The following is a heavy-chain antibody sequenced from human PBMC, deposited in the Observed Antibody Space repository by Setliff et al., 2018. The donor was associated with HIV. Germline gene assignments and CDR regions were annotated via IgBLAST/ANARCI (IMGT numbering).Heavy chain of an antibody. CDR2: THYSGSS. CDR3: ARDVGLCGVDCWPYFYFDL. D-gene: IGHD2-21*02. Sequence: ASETMSLTCTLSGGFISNNYWNWIRQPPGKGLEWIGSTHYSGSSYYSTSLKSRVTISLDTSKNQFSLKLSSMTASDTSVYYCARDVGLCGVDCWPYFYFDLWGRGNLVTVSS. CDR1: GGFISNNY. V-gene: IGHV4-59*01. J-gene: IGHJ2*01.